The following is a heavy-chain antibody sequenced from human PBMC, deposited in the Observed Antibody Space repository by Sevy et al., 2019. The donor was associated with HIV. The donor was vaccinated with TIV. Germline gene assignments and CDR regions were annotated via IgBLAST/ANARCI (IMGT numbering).Heavy chain of an antibody. CDR3: ARDPTNYDILTGYYSDAFDI. CDR1: GYTFTSYG. J-gene: IGHJ3*02. Sequence: ASVKVSCKASGYTFTSYGISWVRQAPGQGLELMGWISAYNGNTNYAQKLQGRVTMTTDTSTSTAYMELRSLRSDDTAVYYCARDPTNYDILTGYYSDAFDIWGQGTMVTVSS. CDR2: ISAYNGNT. D-gene: IGHD3-9*01. V-gene: IGHV1-18*01.